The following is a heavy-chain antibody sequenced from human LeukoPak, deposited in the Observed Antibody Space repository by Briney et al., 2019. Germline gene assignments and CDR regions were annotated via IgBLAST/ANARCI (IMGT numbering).Heavy chain of an antibody. CDR1: GFTFSSYW. CDR3: ARRAVHYDFWSGSPSYYFDY. J-gene: IGHJ4*02. Sequence: GGSLRLSCAASGFTFSSYWMSWVRQAPGKGLEWVANIKQDGSEKYYVDSVKGRFTISRDNAKNSLYLQKNSLRAEDTAVYYCARRAVHYDFWSGSPSYYFDYWGQGTLVTVSS. V-gene: IGHV3-7*01. CDR2: IKQDGSEK. D-gene: IGHD3-3*01.